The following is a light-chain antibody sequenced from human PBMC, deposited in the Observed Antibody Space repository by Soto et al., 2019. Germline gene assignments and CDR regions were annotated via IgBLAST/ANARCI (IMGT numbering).Light chain of an antibody. CDR1: SGDIGGYDY. CDR2: EVT. J-gene: IGLJ1*01. Sequence: QSALTQPPSASGSPGQSVTISCTGTSGDIGGYDYVSWYQQHPGKAPKLMIYEVTKRPSGVPDRFSGSKSGNTASLTVSGLQAEDEADYYCSSYAGSNNPYVCGTGTKVTVL. V-gene: IGLV2-8*01. CDR3: SSYAGSNNPYV.